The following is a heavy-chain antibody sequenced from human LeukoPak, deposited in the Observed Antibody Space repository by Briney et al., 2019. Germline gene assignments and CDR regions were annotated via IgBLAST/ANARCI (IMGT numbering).Heavy chain of an antibody. D-gene: IGHD1-26*01. CDR2: IWYDGSNK. CDR1: GFTFSSYG. V-gene: IGHV3-33*03. CDR3: AKDVGKWESLHFFDY. Sequence: GGSLRLSCAASGFTFSSYGMHWVRQAPGKGLEWVAVIWYDGSNKYYADSVKGRFTISRDNSRNTLYLQMNSLRGDDTAVYYCAKDVGKWESLHFFDYWGQGTLVTVSS. J-gene: IGHJ4*02.